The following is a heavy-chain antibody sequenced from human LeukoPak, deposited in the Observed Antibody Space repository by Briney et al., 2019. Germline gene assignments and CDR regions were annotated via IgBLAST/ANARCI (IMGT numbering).Heavy chain of an antibody. V-gene: IGHV3-21*01. J-gene: IGHJ5*02. CDR1: GFTFSSYS. CDR3: ARDRSVESLNWFDP. CDR2: ISSSSSYI. Sequence: GGSLRLSCAASGFTFSSYSMNWVRQAPGKGLEWVSSISSSSSYIYYADSVKGRFTISRDNAKNSLYLQMNSRRAEDTAVYYCARDRSVESLNWFDPWGQGTLVTVSS.